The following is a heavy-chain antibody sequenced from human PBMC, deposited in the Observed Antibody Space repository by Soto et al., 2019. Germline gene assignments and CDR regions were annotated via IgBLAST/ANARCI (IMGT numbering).Heavy chain of an antibody. CDR3: AKDQVERRNYYYYGMDV. V-gene: IGHV3-30*18. D-gene: IGHD1-1*01. J-gene: IGHJ6*02. Sequence: QVQLVESGGGVVQPGRSLRLSCAASGFTFSSYGMHWVRRAPGKGLEWVAVISYDGSNKYYADSVKGRFTISRDNSKNTLYLQMNSLRAEDTAVYYCAKDQVERRNYYYYGMDVWGQGTTVTVSS. CDR1: GFTFSSYG. CDR2: ISYDGSNK.